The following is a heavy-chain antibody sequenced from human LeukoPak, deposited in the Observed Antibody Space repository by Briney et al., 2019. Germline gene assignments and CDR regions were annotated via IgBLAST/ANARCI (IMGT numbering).Heavy chain of an antibody. CDR3: ARGYCSGGSCYDNWFDP. Sequence: ASVKVSCKASGYTFTSYGISWVRQAPGQGLEWMGWISAYNGNTNYAQKLQGRVTMTTDTSTSTAYMELRSLRSDDTAVYYCARGYCSGGSCYDNWFDPWGQGTLVPVSS. V-gene: IGHV1-18*01. CDR2: ISAYNGNT. CDR1: GYTFTSYG. D-gene: IGHD2-15*01. J-gene: IGHJ5*02.